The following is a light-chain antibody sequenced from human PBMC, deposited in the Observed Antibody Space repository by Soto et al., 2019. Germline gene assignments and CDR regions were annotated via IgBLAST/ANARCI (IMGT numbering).Light chain of an antibody. CDR3: AAWDDSLSGRV. Sequence: QAVVTQPPSASGTPGQRVTISCSGSSSNIGSNYVYWYQQLPGTAPKLLIYRNNQRPSGVPDRLPGSKSGTSASRAISGPRSEDEADYYCAAWDDSLSGRVFGGGTTLTVL. V-gene: IGLV1-47*01. CDR1: SSNIGSNY. J-gene: IGLJ3*02. CDR2: RNN.